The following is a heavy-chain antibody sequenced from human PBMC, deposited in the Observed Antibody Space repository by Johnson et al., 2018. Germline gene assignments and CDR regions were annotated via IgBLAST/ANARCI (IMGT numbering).Heavy chain of an antibody. D-gene: IGHD4-23*01. CDR1: GYTFTSYD. J-gene: IGHJ3*02. CDR3: ARGPGGGGNAVGFAS. V-gene: IGHV1-8*01. Sequence: QVQLVQSGAEVKKPGASVKVSCKASGYTFTSYDINWVRQATGQGLEWMGWMNPNSGNTGYAQKFQGRVTMTRNTSISTAYMERSSQRLGETAVYYCARGPGGGGNAVGFASWDKGTMVTVSS. CDR2: MNPNSGNT.